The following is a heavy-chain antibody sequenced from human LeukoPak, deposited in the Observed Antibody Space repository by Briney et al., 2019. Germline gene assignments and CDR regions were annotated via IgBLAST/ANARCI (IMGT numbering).Heavy chain of an antibody. CDR3: AKGYTTDYYDSSGYYRSDY. V-gene: IGHV3-23*01. D-gene: IGHD3-22*01. J-gene: IGHJ4*02. Sequence: PGGSQRLSCAASGFTFSSYAMSWVCQAPGKGLEWVSAISGSGGSTYYADSVEGRFTISRDNSKNTLYLQMNSLRAEDTAVYYCAKGYTTDYYDSSGYYRSDYWGQGTLVTVSS. CDR2: ISGSGGST. CDR1: GFTFSSYA.